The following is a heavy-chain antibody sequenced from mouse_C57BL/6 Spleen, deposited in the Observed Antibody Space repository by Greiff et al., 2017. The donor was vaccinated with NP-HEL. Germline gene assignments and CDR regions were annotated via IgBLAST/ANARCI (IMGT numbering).Heavy chain of an antibody. V-gene: IGHV1-18*01. CDR3: ARKGYYYGSSYEYWYFDV. Sequence: VQLQQSGPELVKPGASVKIPCKASGYTFTDYNMDWVKQSHGKSLEWIGDINPNNGGTIYNQKFKGKATLTVDKSSSTAYMELRSLTSEDTAVYYCARKGYYYGSSYEYWYFDVWGTGTTVTVSS. CDR2: INPNNGGT. J-gene: IGHJ1*03. D-gene: IGHD1-1*01. CDR1: GYTFTDYN.